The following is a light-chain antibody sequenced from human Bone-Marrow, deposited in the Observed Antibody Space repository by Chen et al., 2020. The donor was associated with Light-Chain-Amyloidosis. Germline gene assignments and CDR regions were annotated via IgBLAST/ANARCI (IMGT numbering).Light chain of an antibody. CDR2: EYD. CDR3: QSYQGSSQGV. Sequence: NFMLTPPHSVSESPGKTVIISCTRSSGSIATNDVQWYQQRPGSSPTTVIYEYDQRPSGVPDRFSGSIDRSSNSASLTISGLKTEDEADYYCQSYQGSSQGVFGGGTKLTVL. V-gene: IGLV6-57*01. J-gene: IGLJ3*02. CDR1: SGSIATND.